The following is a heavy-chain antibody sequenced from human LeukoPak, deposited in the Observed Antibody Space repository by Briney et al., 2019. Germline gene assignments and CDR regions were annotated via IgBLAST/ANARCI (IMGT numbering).Heavy chain of an antibody. D-gene: IGHD5-24*01. CDR2: INPNSGGT. J-gene: IGHJ4*02. CDR1: GYTFIGNY. V-gene: IGHV1-2*02. Sequence: GASVKVSCKASGYTFIGNYMHWVRQAPGQGLEWMGWINPNSGGTNYAQKFQGRVTMTRDTSISTAYMELNSLRSDDTAVYYCARPQEEDGYNYNWAFDYWGQGTLVTVSS. CDR3: ARPQEEDGYNYNWAFDY.